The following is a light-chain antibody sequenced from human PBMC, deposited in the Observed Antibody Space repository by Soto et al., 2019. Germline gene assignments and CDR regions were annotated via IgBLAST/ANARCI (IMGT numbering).Light chain of an antibody. J-gene: IGLJ1*01. V-gene: IGLV2-18*01. Sequence: QSVLTQPPSVSGSPGQSVTISCTGTSTDFVSYNRVSWYQQPPGTAPKLIIYEASNRPSGVPDRFSGSKSGNTASLTISGLQVADEADYYCSLYTSENTYVFATGTKVTVL. CDR3: SLYTSENTYV. CDR2: EAS. CDR1: STDFVSYNR.